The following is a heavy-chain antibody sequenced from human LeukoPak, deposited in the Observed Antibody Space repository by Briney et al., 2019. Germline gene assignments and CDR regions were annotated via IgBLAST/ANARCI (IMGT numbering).Heavy chain of an antibody. D-gene: IGHD1-26*01. CDR2: IYYSGST. Sequence: PSETLSLTCTVSGGSISSSSYYWGWIRQPPGKGLEWIGSIYYSGSTYYNPSLKSRVTISVDTSKNQFSLKLSSVTAADTAVYYCARVRKYAGSYPFDYWGQGTLVTVSS. CDR3: ARVRKYAGSYPFDY. CDR1: GGSISSSSYY. V-gene: IGHV4-39*07. J-gene: IGHJ4*02.